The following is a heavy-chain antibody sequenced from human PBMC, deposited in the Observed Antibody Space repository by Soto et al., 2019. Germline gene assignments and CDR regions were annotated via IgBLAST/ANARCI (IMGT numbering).Heavy chain of an antibody. Sequence: ASVKVSCKVSGDPLTKISMHWVRQAPGKGLEWMGGFDPEDGETIYAQKFQGRVTMTEDTSTDTAYMELSSLRSEDTAVYYCATSPTITIFGVVTLGMDVWGQGTTVTVSS. J-gene: IGHJ6*02. CDR3: ATSPTITIFGVVTLGMDV. CDR2: FDPEDGET. CDR1: GDPLTKIS. V-gene: IGHV1-24*01. D-gene: IGHD3-3*01.